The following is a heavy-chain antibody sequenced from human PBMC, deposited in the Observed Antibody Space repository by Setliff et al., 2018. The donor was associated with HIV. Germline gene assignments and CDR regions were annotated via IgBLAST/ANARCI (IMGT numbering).Heavy chain of an antibody. CDR3: ARVVATSDY. J-gene: IGHJ4*02. Sequence: VKVSCKPSGYTFTTYGLSWVRQAPGQGLEWMGWISTYSDETSSSQNLQGRLTMTTNTSTGTAYMELSSLRSEDTAVYYCARVVATSDYWGQGTLVTVSS. CDR1: GYTFTTYG. D-gene: IGHD5-12*01. V-gene: IGHV1-18*01. CDR2: ISTYSDET.